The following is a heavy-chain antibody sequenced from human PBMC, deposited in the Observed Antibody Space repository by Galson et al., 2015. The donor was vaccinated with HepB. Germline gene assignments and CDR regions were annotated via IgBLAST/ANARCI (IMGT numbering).Heavy chain of an antibody. Sequence: QSGAEVKKPGESLKISCKGSGYSFTSYWIGWVRQMPGKGLEWMGIIYPGDSDTRYSPSFQGQVTISADKSISTAYLQWSSLKASDTAMYYCARAVFGVGATFGFDYWGQGTLVTVSS. CDR2: IYPGDSDT. V-gene: IGHV5-51*01. CDR3: ARAVFGVGATFGFDY. J-gene: IGHJ4*02. CDR1: GYSFTSYW. D-gene: IGHD1-26*01.